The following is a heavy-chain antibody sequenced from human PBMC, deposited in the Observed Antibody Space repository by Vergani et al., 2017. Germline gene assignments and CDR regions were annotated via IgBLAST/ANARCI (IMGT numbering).Heavy chain of an antibody. J-gene: IGHJ4*02. CDR2: INTDTGNP. CDR1: GYTFTRYA. D-gene: IGHD5-18*01. V-gene: IGHV7-4-1*02. Sequence: QVQLVQSGSELKKPGASVKVSCKASGYTFTRYAITWVRQAPGQRLEWMGWINTDTGNPTYAQGFIGRFVFSFDTSVSTAFLQISSLKADDSAVYYCVRADGYSRGHYYFADWGRGTLVTVSS. CDR3: VRADGYSRGHYYFAD.